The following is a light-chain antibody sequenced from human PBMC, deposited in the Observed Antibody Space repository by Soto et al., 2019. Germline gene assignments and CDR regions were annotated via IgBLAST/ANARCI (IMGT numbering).Light chain of an antibody. CDR2: AAS. Sequence: DIQMTQSPSSLSASVGDTVSLTCRASQGVSNSLACYQQKPGKVPKLLIYAASTLQSGAPSRCSGSGSGTEFTLTISSLQPEYFATYYCQQLKSYPITFGQGTRLEIK. CDR3: QQLKSYPIT. V-gene: IGKV1-9*01. CDR1: QGVSNS. J-gene: IGKJ5*01.